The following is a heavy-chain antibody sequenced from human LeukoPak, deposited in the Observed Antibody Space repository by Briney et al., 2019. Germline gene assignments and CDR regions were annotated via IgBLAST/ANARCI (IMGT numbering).Heavy chain of an antibody. CDR1: GFTFSSYS. J-gene: IGHJ6*03. V-gene: IGHV4-34*01. CDR3: ARVYYYYYYMDV. Sequence: PGGSLRLSCAASGFTFSSYSMNWVRQPPGKGLEWIGEINHSGSTNYNPSLKSRVTISVDTSKNQFSLKLSSVTAADTAVYYCARVYYYYYYMDVWGKGTTVTVSS. CDR2: INHSGST.